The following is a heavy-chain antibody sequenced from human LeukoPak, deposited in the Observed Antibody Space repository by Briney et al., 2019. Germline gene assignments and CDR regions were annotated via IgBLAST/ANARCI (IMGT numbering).Heavy chain of an antibody. CDR2: TSNDESIK. CDR1: GVTFNSYT. CDR3: ARDPILGPPDYFDY. V-gene: IGHV3-30-3*01. J-gene: IGHJ4*02. D-gene: IGHD1-14*01. Sequence: GRSLRLSCAASGVTFNSYTMFWVRQAPGKGLEWVAVTSNDESIKYYADSVKGRFTISRDNSRDTLFLEMSSLRVEDTAVYYCARDPILGPPDYFDYWGRATLVTVSS.